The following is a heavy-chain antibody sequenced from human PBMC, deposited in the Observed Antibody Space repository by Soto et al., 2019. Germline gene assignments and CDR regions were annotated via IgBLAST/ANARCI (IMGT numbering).Heavy chain of an antibody. CDR3: ARNPTA. Sequence: QVQLQESGPGLVKPSQTLSLTCTVSGGSISSGGYYWSWIRQHPGKGLEWIGYIYYSGSTYYNPSPKFRFTIAVYTSKNHFSLNPSSVTAAFTAVYYCARNPTAWGQGTRVTVSS. V-gene: IGHV4-31*03. CDR2: IYYSGST. CDR1: GGSISSGGYY. J-gene: IGHJ5*02. D-gene: IGHD4-17*01.